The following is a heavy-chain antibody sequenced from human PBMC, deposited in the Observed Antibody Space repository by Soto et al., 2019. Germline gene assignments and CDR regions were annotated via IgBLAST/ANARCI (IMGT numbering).Heavy chain of an antibody. J-gene: IGHJ4*02. D-gene: IGHD3-22*01. CDR1: GFTFRNYV. CDR3: ARGLYYYDSSGYSTHFDY. CDR2: IGGGNK. V-gene: IGHV3-23*01. Sequence: PGGSLRLSCAASGFTFRNYVMSWVCQAPGEGREWVTSIGGGNKYYADSVKGRFTISRDNSKNTLYLQMNSLRAEDTAVYYCARGLYYYDSSGYSTHFDYWGQGTLVTVSS.